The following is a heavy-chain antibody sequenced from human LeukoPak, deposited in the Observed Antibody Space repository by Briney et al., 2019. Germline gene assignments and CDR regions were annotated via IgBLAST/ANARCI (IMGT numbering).Heavy chain of an antibody. D-gene: IGHD6-19*01. CDR2: INAGNGNT. Sequence: ASVKVSCKASGYTFAKYAIHWVRQAPGQRLEWMGWINAGNGNTKYSQKFQGRVTITRDTSASTAYMELSSLRSEDTAVYYCAREYYSSGWYPSTTYYYGMDVWGQGTTVTVSS. V-gene: IGHV1-3*01. J-gene: IGHJ6*02. CDR1: GYTFAKYA. CDR3: AREYYSSGWYPSTTYYYGMDV.